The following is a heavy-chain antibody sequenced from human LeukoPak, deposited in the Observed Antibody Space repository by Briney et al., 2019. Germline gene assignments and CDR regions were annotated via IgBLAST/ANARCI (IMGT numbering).Heavy chain of an antibody. V-gene: IGHV3-23*01. J-gene: IGHJ3*02. CDR2: ISGSGGST. D-gene: IGHD3-22*01. Sequence: PWGSLCLTCAASGFTISSNAMSWVRQAPGKGLEWVSAISGSGGSTYYADSVKGRFTISRDNSKNTLYLQMNSLRAEDTAVYYCARDGLLGTYYYDSSGYTTLAFDIWGQGTMVTVSS. CDR1: GFTISSNA. CDR3: ARDGLLGTYYYDSSGYTTLAFDI.